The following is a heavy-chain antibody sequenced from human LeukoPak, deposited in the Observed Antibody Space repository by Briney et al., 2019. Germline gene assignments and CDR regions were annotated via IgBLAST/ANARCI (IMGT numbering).Heavy chain of an antibody. V-gene: IGHV5-51*01. Sequence: GESLKISCKASGYSFTFTKNWSGWVRQVPGKGLEWMGIIYPVDSDTRYNPSFQGQVTISVDKSISTSYLQWSSLKASDTAIYYCARHLATVTASRQYYYYGMDDWGQGTTVTVSS. CDR3: ARHLATVTASRQYYYYGMDD. J-gene: IGHJ6*02. CDR1: GYSFTFTKNW. CDR2: IYPVDSDT. D-gene: IGHD4-17*01.